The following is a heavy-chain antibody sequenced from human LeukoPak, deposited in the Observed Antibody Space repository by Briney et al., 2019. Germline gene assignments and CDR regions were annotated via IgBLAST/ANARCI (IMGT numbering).Heavy chain of an antibody. CDR1: GYSFTNYW. V-gene: IGHV5-51*01. CDR3: ARQDCGGDCWAGVDFQH. J-gene: IGHJ1*01. D-gene: IGHD2-21*02. Sequence: GESLKISCKGSGYSFTNYWIGWVRQMPGKGLEWMGIIYPGDSDTRYSPSFQGQVTISADKSISTAYLQWSSLKASDTAMYYCARQDCGGDCWAGVDFQHWGQGTLVTVSS. CDR2: IYPGDSDT.